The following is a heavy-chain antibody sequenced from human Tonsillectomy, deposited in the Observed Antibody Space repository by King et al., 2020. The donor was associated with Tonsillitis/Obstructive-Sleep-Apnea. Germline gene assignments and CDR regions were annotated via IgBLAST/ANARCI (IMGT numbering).Heavy chain of an antibody. CDR3: ARDIGGGEGDY. J-gene: IGHJ4*02. D-gene: IGHD2-21*01. Sequence: QLQESGSGLVKPSQTLSLTCAVSGGSISSGGYSWSWIRQPPGKGLEWIGYIYHSGSTYYNPSLKSRVTISVDRSKNQFSLKLSSVTAADTAVYYCARDIGGGEGDYWGQGTLVTVSS. V-gene: IGHV4-30-2*01. CDR1: GGSISSGGYS. CDR2: IYHSGST.